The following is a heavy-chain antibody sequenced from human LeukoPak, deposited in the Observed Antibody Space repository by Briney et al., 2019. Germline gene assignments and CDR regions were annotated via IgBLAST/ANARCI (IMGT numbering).Heavy chain of an antibody. CDR2: ICYCGSS. CDR3: ARGLDYDSSGYSPPTA. D-gene: IGHD3-22*01. Sequence: PSETLSLTCTVSGGSISSGDYYWSWHRQPPGQDLEWIGYICYCGSSYYNPSLKSRVTISVYTSKNQFSMKLSSVTAADTAVYYCARGLDYDSSGYSPPTAWGQGTLVTVSS. CDR1: GGSISSGDYY. V-gene: IGHV4-30-4*08. J-gene: IGHJ5*02.